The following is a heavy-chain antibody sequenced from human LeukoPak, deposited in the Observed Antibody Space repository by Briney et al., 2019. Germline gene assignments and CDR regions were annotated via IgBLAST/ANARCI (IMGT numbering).Heavy chain of an antibody. D-gene: IGHD6-19*01. CDR1: GASISSSNW. V-gene: IGHV4-4*02. Sequence: SETLSLTCTVSGASISSSNWWTWVRQPPGEALEWIGEIYHAGSTKYNPSLKSRLTISVDKSSNSFSLSLTSVTAADTAFYYCARAAAVTGQFDFWGQGTLVTVSS. CDR2: IYHAGST. CDR3: ARAAAVTGQFDF. J-gene: IGHJ4*02.